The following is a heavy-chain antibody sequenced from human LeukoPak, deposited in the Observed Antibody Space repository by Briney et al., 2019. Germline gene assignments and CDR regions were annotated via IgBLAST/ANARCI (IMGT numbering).Heavy chain of an antibody. CDR3: ARGFSGG. CDR2: ISYDGSNK. D-gene: IGHD2-15*01. V-gene: IGHV3-30*04. J-gene: IGHJ4*02. Sequence: GGSLRLSCAASGFTFSSYAMSWVRQAPGKGLEWVAVISYDGSNKYYADSVKGRFTISRDNSKNTLYLQMNSLRAEDTAVYYCARGFSGGWGQGTLVTVSS. CDR1: GFTFSSYA.